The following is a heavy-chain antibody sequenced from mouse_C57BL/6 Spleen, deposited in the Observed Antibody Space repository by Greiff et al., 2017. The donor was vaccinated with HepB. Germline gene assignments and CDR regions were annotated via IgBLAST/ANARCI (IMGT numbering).Heavy chain of an antibody. Sequence: VQLKESGGGLVKPGGSLKLSCAASGFTFSDYGMHWVRQAPEKGLEWVAYISSGSSTIYYADTVKGRFTISRDNAKNTLFLQMTSLRSEDTAMYYCAREGLLRGYAMDYWGQGTSVTVSS. CDR3: AREGLLRGYAMDY. CDR1: GFTFSDYG. J-gene: IGHJ4*01. D-gene: IGHD1-1*01. CDR2: ISSGSSTI. V-gene: IGHV5-17*01.